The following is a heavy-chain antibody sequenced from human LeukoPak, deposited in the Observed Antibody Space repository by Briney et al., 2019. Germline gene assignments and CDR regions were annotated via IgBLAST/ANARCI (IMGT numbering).Heavy chain of an antibody. J-gene: IGHJ5*02. CDR1: GGSISSSSYY. CDR2: IYYSGST. V-gene: IGHV4-39*07. Sequence: PSETLSLTCTVSGGSISSSSYYWGWIRQPPGKGLEWIGSIYYSGSTYYNPSLKSRVTISVDTSKNQFSLKLSSVTAADTAVYYCARDRRDTWFYHWGQGTLVTVSS. CDR3: ARDRRDTWFYH.